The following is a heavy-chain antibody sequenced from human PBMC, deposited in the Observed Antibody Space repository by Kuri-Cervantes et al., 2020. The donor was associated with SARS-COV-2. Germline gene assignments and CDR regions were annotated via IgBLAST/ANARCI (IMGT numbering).Heavy chain of an antibody. J-gene: IGHJ6*03. CDR1: GFTFGDYA. V-gene: IGHV4-34*01. D-gene: IGHD2-2*01. Sequence: ESLKISCTASGFTFGDYAMSWVRQAPGKGLEWIGEINHSGNTNYNPSLKSRVTISVDTSKNQFSLKLSSVTAADTAVYYCARGYGSTFMDVWGKGTTVTVSS. CDR2: INHSGNT. CDR3: ARGYGSTFMDV.